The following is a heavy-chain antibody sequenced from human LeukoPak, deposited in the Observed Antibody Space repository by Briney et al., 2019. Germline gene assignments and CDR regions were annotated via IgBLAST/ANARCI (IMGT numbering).Heavy chain of an antibody. J-gene: IGHJ4*02. CDR3: AREGQWLPTGY. D-gene: IGHD6-19*01. Sequence: GGSLRLSCAASGFTFSSYAMHWVRQAPGKGLEWVAVISYDGSNKYYADSVKGRFTISRDNSKNTLYLQMNSLRAEDTAVNYCAREGQWLPTGYWGQGTLVTVSS. CDR2: ISYDGSNK. CDR1: GFTFSSYA. V-gene: IGHV3-30-3*01.